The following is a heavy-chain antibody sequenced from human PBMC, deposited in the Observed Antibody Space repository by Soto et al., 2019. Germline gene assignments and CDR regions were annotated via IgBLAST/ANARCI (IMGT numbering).Heavy chain of an antibody. Sequence: GGSLRLSCVASGFPFSTSGMLWVRQPPSEGLEWVSAIGPNPANTNYRDSVKGRFTISRDNSRNTVFLQMNSLRAEDTALYYCTPARHCSNDACPAEEWGQGTLVTVSS. J-gene: IGHJ4*02. CDR3: TPARHCSNDACPAEE. CDR2: IGPNPANT. CDR1: GFPFSTSG. V-gene: IGHV3-23*01. D-gene: IGHD2-8*01.